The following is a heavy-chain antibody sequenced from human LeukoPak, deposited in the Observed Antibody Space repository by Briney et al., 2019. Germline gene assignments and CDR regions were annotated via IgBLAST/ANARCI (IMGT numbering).Heavy chain of an antibody. D-gene: IGHD5-12*01. CDR2: FYYTAST. J-gene: IGHJ3*02. CDR3: ARHSRSGYGDYESAFDI. CDR1: GGSISSSGYY. V-gene: IGHV4-39*01. Sequence: PSETLSLTCIVSGGSISSSGYYWDWIRQPPGKGLEWIGNFYYTASTYYNPSLKSRITISVDTSKNQFSLKLRSVTAADTAVYYCARHSRSGYGDYESAFDIWGQGTMVTVSS.